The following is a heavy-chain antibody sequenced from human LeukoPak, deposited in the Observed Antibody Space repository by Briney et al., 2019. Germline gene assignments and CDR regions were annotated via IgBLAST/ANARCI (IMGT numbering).Heavy chain of an antibody. CDR3: AKPLTGTSGWARPEFDY. CDR1: GFTVSSNY. D-gene: IGHD6-19*01. CDR2: IYSGGSR. J-gene: IGHJ4*02. Sequence: QPGGSLRLSCAASGFTVSSNYMSWVRQAPGKGLEWVSVIYSGGSRYYADSAKDRFTIFRDDYTNKLYLQMKSLRAEDTAVYYCAKPLTGTSGWARPEFDYGGQGALVTVSS. V-gene: IGHV3-66*04.